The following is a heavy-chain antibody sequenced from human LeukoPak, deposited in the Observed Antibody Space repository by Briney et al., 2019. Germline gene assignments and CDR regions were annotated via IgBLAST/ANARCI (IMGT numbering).Heavy chain of an antibody. Sequence: SETLSLTCAVSDDSFSSHYWTWIRQPPGKGLEWIGYISYIGTTNYNPSLKRRVTLSIDTSKNQFSLKLRSVTAADTAVYYCARDLVTVTKGFDIWGQGTMVSISS. CDR2: ISYIGTT. CDR1: DDSFSSHY. J-gene: IGHJ3*02. CDR3: ARDLVTVTKGFDI. D-gene: IGHD4-17*01. V-gene: IGHV4-59*11.